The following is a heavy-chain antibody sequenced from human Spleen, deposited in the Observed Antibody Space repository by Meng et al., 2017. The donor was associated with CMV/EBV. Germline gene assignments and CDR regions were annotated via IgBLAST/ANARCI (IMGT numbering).Heavy chain of an antibody. CDR3: ASVGMDYYYYGMDV. CDR1: GFTFSSYE. V-gene: IGHV3-48*03. Sequence: GGSLRLSCAASGFTFSSYEMNWVRQAPGKGLEWASYISSSGSTIYYADSVKGRFTISRDNAKNSLYLQMNSLRAEDTAVYYCASVGMDYYYYGMDVWGQGTTVTVSS. CDR2: ISSSGSTI. D-gene: IGHD1-14*01. J-gene: IGHJ6*02.